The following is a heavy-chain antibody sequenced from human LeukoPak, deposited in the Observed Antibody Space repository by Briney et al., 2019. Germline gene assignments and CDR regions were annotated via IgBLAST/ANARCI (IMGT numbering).Heavy chain of an antibody. V-gene: IGHV4-59*12. CDR2: IHYSGTT. CDR3: ARARIQLHNRYYYYYYGMDV. D-gene: IGHD5-18*01. CDR1: GVSIFSYY. Sequence: SETLSLTCTVSGVSIFSYYWNWIRQPPGQGLEWIGYIHYSGTTNYNPSLKSRVSISIDTSKNQFSLKLSSVTAADTAVYYCARARIQLHNRYYYYYYGMDVWGQGTTVTVSS. J-gene: IGHJ6*02.